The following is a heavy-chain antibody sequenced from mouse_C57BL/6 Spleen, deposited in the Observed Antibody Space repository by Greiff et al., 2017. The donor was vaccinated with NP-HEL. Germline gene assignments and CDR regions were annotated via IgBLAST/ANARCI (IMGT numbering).Heavy chain of an antibody. CDR1: GYTFTDYY. V-gene: IGHV1-19*01. Sequence: EVQLQQSGPVLVKPGASVKMSCKASGYTFTDYYMNWVKQSHGKSLEWIGVINPYNGGTSYNQQFKGKATLTVDKSSSTAYMELNSLTSEDSAVYYCARGLYDGYFDYWGQGTSLTVSS. CDR3: ARGLYDGYFDY. J-gene: IGHJ2*02. D-gene: IGHD2-3*01. CDR2: INPYNGGT.